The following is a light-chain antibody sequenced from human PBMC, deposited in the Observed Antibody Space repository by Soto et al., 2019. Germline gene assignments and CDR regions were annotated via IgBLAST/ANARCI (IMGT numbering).Light chain of an antibody. CDR3: QHYNSFSWT. CDR1: QSISSW. J-gene: IGKJ1*01. V-gene: IGKV1-5*03. CDR2: KAS. Sequence: DIQMTQSPSTLSASVGDRVTITCRASQSISSWLAWYQQKPGKAPKLLIYKASTLEGEVPSRFSGSGSGTEFTLTISSLQPDDFATYYCQHYNSFSWTFGQGTRVEIK.